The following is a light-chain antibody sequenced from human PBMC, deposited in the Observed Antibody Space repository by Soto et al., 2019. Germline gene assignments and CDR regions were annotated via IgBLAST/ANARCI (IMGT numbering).Light chain of an antibody. CDR2: DVS. CDR1: SSDVGGYNY. CDR3: CSYAGRYTYV. V-gene: IGLV2-11*01. Sequence: QSVLTQPRSVSGSPGQPVTISCTGASSDVGGYNYVSWYQQHPGKAPKLMIYDVSKRPSGVPDRFSGSKSGNTASLTISGLQTEDEADYYYCSYAGRYTYVFATGTKVTVL. J-gene: IGLJ1*01.